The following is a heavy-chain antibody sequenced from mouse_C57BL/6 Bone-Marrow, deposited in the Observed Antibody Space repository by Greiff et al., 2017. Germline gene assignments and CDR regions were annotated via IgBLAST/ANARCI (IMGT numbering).Heavy chain of an antibody. CDR2: ISSGSSTI. J-gene: IGHJ3*01. D-gene: IGHD2-12*01. V-gene: IGHV5-17*01. CDR3: ARGDYNYGGAWFAY. CDR1: GFTFSDYG. Sequence: EVHLVESGGGLVKPGGSLKLSCAASGFTFSDYGMHWVRQAPEKGLEWVAYISSGSSTIYYAVTVKGRFTISIDNAKNTLFLQMTSLRSEDTAMYYCARGDYNYGGAWFAYWGQGTLVTVSA.